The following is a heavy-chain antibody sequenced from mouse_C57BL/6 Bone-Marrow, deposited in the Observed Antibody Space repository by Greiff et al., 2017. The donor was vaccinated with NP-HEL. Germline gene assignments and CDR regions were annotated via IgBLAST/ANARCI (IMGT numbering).Heavy chain of an antibody. J-gene: IGHJ3*01. D-gene: IGHD2-2*01. CDR1: GFTFNTYA. CDR2: IRSKSSNYAT. CDR3: VRSFYYGYDEGFFY. Sequence: EVMLVESGGGLVQPKGSLKLSCAASGFTFNTYAMHWVRQAPGKGLEWVARIRSKSSNYATYYADSVKDRFTISSDDSQSMLYLQMNNLKTEDTAMYYYVRSFYYGYDEGFFYWGQGTLVTVSA. V-gene: IGHV10-3*01.